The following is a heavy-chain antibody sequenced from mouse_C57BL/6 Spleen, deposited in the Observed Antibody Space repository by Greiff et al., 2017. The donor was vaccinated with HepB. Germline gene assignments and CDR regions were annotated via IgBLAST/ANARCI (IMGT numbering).Heavy chain of an antibody. V-gene: IGHV1-26*01. CDR1: GYTFTDYY. CDR2: INPNNGGT. J-gene: IGHJ2*01. Sequence: EVQLQQSGPELVKPGASVKISCKASGYTFTDYYMNWVKQSHGKSLEWIGDINPNNGGTSYNQKFKGKATLTVDKSSSTAYMELRSLTSEDSAVYYCAREDYGLITTVVASYYFDYWGQGTTLTVSS. CDR3: AREDYGLITTVVASYYFDY. D-gene: IGHD1-1*01.